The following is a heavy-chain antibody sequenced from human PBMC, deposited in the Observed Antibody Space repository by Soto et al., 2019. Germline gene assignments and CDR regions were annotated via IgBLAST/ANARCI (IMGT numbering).Heavy chain of an antibody. D-gene: IGHD2-15*01. Sequence: GASVKVSCKASGYTFTSYGISWVRQAPGQGLEWVGRISAYNGSTSYAQKFQGRVTMTRDTSTSTVYMELSSLRSEDTAVYYCARDGCSGGSCYSAYYYYGMDVWGQGTTVTVSS. V-gene: IGHV1-18*01. J-gene: IGHJ6*02. CDR1: GYTFTSYG. CDR2: ISAYNGST. CDR3: ARDGCSGGSCYSAYYYYGMDV.